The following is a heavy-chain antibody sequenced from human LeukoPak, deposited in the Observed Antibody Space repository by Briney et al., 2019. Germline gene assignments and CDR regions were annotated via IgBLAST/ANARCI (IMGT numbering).Heavy chain of an antibody. J-gene: IGHJ4*02. CDR1: GGSMNSYY. CDR2: IFYSGTT. Sequence: SETLSLTCTVSGGSMNSYYWSWIRQPPGKGLEWIGYIFYSGTTDYNPSLKSRVTISVDASKNQFSLKVSSATAADTAVYYCARDRSRYSSRYFDFWGQGTLVTVSS. D-gene: IGHD6-19*01. V-gene: IGHV4-59*01. CDR3: ARDRSRYSSRYFDF.